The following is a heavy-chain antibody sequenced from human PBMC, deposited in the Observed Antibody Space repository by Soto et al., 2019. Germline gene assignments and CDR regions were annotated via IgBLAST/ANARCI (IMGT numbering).Heavy chain of an antibody. Sequence: SETLALTCTVSGGSISSGGYYWSWIRQHPGKGLEWIGYIYYSGSTYYNPSLKSRVTISVDTSKNQFSLKLSSVTAADTAVYYCARHIFQERRSYYYGVDVWGQGTTVTVSS. J-gene: IGHJ6*02. D-gene: IGHD2-21*01. CDR3: ARHIFQERRSYYYGVDV. CDR1: GGSISSGGYY. CDR2: IYYSGST. V-gene: IGHV4-31*03.